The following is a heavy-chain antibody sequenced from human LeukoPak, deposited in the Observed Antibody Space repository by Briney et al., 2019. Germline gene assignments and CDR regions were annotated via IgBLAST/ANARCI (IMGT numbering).Heavy chain of an antibody. Sequence: PGGSLRLSCAASGFSFRTYGMHWVRQAPGKGLEWVSYISSSSSTIYHADSVKGRFTISRDNAKNSLFLQMNSLRAEDTAVYYCARDSPPDYWGQGTLVTVSS. CDR1: GFSFRTYG. V-gene: IGHV3-48*01. D-gene: IGHD1-14*01. CDR3: ARDSPPDY. CDR2: ISSSSSTI. J-gene: IGHJ4*02.